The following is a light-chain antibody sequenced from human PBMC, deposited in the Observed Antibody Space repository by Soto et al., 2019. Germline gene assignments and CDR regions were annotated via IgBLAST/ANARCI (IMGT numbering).Light chain of an antibody. CDR1: NSDVGAYDY. J-gene: IGLJ1*01. CDR2: EVS. V-gene: IGLV2-14*01. Sequence: QSALTQPASVSGSPGQSITISCTGTNSDVGAYDYVSWYQHHPGKAPKLMIHEVSDRPSGISNRFSGSKSGNTASLTISGLQAEDEADYYCSSYTSATTYVFGTGTRSPS. CDR3: SSYTSATTYV.